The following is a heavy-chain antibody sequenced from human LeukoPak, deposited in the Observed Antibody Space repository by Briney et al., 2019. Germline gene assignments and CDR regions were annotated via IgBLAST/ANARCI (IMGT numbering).Heavy chain of an antibody. CDR3: ARLVVVVPAARAEFDY. V-gene: IGHV4-39*01. CDR2: IYYSGST. D-gene: IGHD2-2*01. Sequence: PSETLSLTCTVSGGSISSSSYYWGWIRQPPGKGLEWMGSIYYSGSTYYNPSLKSRVTISVDTSKNQFSLKLSSVTAADTAVYYCARLVVVVPAARAEFDYWGQGTLVTVSS. CDR1: GGSISSSSYY. J-gene: IGHJ4*02.